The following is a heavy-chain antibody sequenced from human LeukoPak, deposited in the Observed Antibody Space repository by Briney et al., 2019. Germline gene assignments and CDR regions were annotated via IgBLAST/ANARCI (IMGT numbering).Heavy chain of an antibody. D-gene: IGHD6-6*01. J-gene: IGHJ3*02. V-gene: IGHV4-4*02. Sequence: GSLRLSCAASGFTFSNAWMSWVRQAPGKGLEWIGYIYHSGSTYYNPSLKSRVTISVDRSKNQLSLKLSSVTAADTAVYYCARGCIAASDAFDIWGQGTMVTVSS. CDR3: ARGCIAASDAFDI. CDR1: GFTFSNAW. CDR2: IYHSGST.